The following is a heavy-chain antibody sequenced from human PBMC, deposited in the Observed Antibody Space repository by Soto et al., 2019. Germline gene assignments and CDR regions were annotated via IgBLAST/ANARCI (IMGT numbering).Heavy chain of an antibody. CDR1: KFTFSSYW. V-gene: IGHV3-7*01. CDR2: IKQDGSEK. D-gene: IGHD4-17*01. CDR3: ASEFGDYLKFFDY. J-gene: IGHJ4*02. Sequence: LRLSCAASKFTFSSYWMSWVRQAPGKGLEWVANIKQDGSEKNYVDSVKGRFTISRDNAKNSLFLQMNSLKVEDTAVYHCASEFGDYLKFFDYWGQGTLVTVSS.